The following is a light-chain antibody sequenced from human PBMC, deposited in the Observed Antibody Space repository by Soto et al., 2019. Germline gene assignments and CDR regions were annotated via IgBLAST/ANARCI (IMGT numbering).Light chain of an antibody. CDR3: SSYAGGSTYV. CDR1: TSDVGRYSL. V-gene: IGLV2-23*02. Sequence: QSAPTQPASVSGSPGQSITISCTGTTSDVGRYSLVSWYQHHPDKVPKLIIYEVIKRPSGVSNRFSGSKSANTASLTISGLQAEDEADYYCSSYAGGSTYVFGTGTQLTVL. CDR2: EVI. J-gene: IGLJ1*01.